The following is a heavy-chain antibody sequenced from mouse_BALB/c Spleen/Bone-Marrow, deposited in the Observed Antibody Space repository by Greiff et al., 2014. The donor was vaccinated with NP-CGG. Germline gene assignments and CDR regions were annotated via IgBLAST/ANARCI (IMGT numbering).Heavy chain of an antibody. CDR3: ARGKGGSGIVFAY. D-gene: IGHD4-1*01. CDR2: ISDGGSYT. CDR1: GFTFIDYY. J-gene: IGHJ3*01. V-gene: IGHV5-4*02. Sequence: EVMLVESGGGLVKPGGSLKLSCAASGFTFIDYYMYWVRQTPEKRLEWVATISDGGSYTYYPDSVKGRFTISRDNAKNNPYLQMSSLKSEDTAIYYCARGKGGSGIVFAYWGQGTLVTVSA.